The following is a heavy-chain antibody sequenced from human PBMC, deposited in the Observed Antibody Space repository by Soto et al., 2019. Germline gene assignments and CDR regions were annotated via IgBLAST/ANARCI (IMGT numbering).Heavy chain of an antibody. Sequence: EVPLVESGGGLVRPGGSLRLSCAASGFTFSYYWMHWVRQAPGKGLVWVSRIHSDGSSTTYADFVKGRFIISRDNARNTVDSQMNSVRVEDTAVYYCARGDRGAFDLWGQGTVVTVSS. D-gene: IGHD1-26*01. CDR2: IHSDGSST. CDR1: GFTFSYYW. CDR3: ARGDRGAFDL. V-gene: IGHV3-74*01. J-gene: IGHJ3*01.